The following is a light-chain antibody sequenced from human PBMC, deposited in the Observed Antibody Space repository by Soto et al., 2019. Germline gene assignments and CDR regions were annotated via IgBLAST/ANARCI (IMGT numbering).Light chain of an antibody. CDR2: LGS. Sequence: DIVMTQSPLSLPVTPGEPASISCRSSQSLLHSNGYNYLDWYLQKPGQSPQLLIYLGSNRASGVPDRCSGSGSGTDFTLKSSRVEAEDFVAYYCRQWLQTPPLIVGKGTRLDIK. V-gene: IGKV2-28*01. CDR1: QSLLHSNGYNY. CDR3: RQWLQTPPLI. J-gene: IGKJ5*01.